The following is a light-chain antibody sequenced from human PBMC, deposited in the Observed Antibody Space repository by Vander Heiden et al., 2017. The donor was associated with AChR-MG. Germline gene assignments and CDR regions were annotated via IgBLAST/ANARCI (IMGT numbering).Light chain of an antibody. J-gene: IGLJ2*01. CDR3: QAWDSNIHVV. CDR1: NLGNKY. Sequence: SYALTQPPSVSVSPGQTASITCPGDNLGNKYACWYQQKPGQSPVLVIYQATKRPSGIPERFSGSNSGNTATLTISGTQAMDEADYYCQAWDSNIHVVFGGGTKLTVL. CDR2: QAT. V-gene: IGLV3-1*01.